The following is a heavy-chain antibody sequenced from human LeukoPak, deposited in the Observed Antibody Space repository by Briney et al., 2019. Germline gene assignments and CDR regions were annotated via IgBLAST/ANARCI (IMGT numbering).Heavy chain of an antibody. J-gene: IGHJ4*02. Sequence: GGSLRLSCAAAGFSFNNYAMYWVRQAPGKGLEWVALISYDGGDKYYAESMKGRITISRDNAENTLYLQMNNLRPDDTAFYFCVKEGVEYSYSYGDYWGQGTLVTVSS. V-gene: IGHV3-30*18. CDR3: VKEGVEYSYSYGDY. CDR1: GFSFNNYA. CDR2: ISYDGGDK. D-gene: IGHD3-16*01.